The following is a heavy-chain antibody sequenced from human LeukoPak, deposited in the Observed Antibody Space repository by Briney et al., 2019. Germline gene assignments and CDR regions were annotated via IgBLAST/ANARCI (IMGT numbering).Heavy chain of an antibody. V-gene: IGHV4-39*01. J-gene: IGHJ4*02. CDR2: IYYSGST. D-gene: IGHD3/OR15-3a*01. CDR1: GGSISSSSYY. Sequence: SETLSLTCTVSGGSISSSSYYWGWIRQPPGKGLEWIGSIYYSGSTYYNASPKSQVSIYIDTSKNQFSLRLTSVTAADTAVYYCARQTGSGLFILPGGQGTLVTVSS. CDR3: ARQTGSGLFILP.